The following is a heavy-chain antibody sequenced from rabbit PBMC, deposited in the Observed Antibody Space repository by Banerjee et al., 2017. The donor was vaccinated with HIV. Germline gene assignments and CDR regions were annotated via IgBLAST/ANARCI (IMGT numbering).Heavy chain of an antibody. Sequence: QEQLVESGGGLVQPEGSLTLTCTASGFSFSNKYVMCWVRQAPGKGLEWIACIYAGSSGSTYYASWAKGRFTISKTSSTTVTLQMTSLTAADTATYFCARWDSFYDGGKLWGPGTLVTVS. V-gene: IGHV1S45*01. CDR2: IYAGSSGST. D-gene: IGHD8-1*01. CDR3: ARWDSFYDGGKL. CDR1: GFSFSNKYV. J-gene: IGHJ6*01.